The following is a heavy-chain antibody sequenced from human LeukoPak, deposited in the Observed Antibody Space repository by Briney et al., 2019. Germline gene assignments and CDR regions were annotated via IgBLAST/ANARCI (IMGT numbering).Heavy chain of an antibody. CDR1: GYTFTSYD. CDR3: ARTSDYVFYYGMDV. J-gene: IGHJ6*02. Sequence: ASEKVSCKASGYTFTSYDINWVRQATGQGLEWMGWMNPNSGNTGYAQKFQGRVTMTRNTSISTAYMELSSLRSEDTAVYYCARTSDYVFYYGMDVWGQGTTVTVSS. CDR2: MNPNSGNT. V-gene: IGHV1-8*01. D-gene: IGHD4-17*01.